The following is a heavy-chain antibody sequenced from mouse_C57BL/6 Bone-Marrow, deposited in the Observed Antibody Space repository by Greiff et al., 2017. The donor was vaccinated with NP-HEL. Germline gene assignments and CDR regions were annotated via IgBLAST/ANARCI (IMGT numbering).Heavy chain of an antibody. CDR2: IYPGSGNT. J-gene: IGHJ3*01. D-gene: IGHD3-1*01. CDR1: GYTFTDYY. V-gene: IGHV1-76*01. Sequence: VKLMESGAELVRPGASVKLSCKASGYTFTDYYINWVKQRPGQGLEWIARIYPGSGNTYYNEKFKGKATLTAEKSSSTAYMQLSSLTSEDSAVYFCARLGLDWGQGTLVTVSA. CDR3: ARLGLD.